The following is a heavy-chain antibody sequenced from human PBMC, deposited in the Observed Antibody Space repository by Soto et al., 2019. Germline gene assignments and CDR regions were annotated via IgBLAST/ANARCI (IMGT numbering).Heavy chain of an antibody. CDR3: ARDGGGIAAACVPYNWFDP. CDR1: GDSVSSNSAA. J-gene: IGHJ5*02. V-gene: IGHV6-1*01. D-gene: IGHD6-13*01. Sequence: SHTLSLTFGISGDSVSSNSAAWNWIRQSPSRGLEWLGRTYYRSKWYNDYAVSVKSRITINPDTSKNQFSLQLNSVTPEDTAVYYCARDGGGIAAACVPYNWFDPWGQGTLVTVSS. CDR2: TYYRSKWYN.